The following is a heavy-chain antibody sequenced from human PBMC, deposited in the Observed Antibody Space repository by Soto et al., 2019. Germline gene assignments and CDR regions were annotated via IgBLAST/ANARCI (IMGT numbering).Heavy chain of an antibody. V-gene: IGHV1-69*12. D-gene: IGHD6-13*01. J-gene: IGHJ6*02. CDR2: IIAFSDIV. CDR1: GGTFGIYA. CDR3: ARSLYGSSWYHSGNSYYYSGMDV. Sequence: QVQLVQSGAEVKKPGSSVKVSCKASGGTFGIYAITWVRQAPGQGLEWMGGIIAFSDIVNYTQKLQGRVTITADESTNTAYMDLSSLRSEDTAIYYCARSLYGSSWYHSGNSYYYSGMDVWGQGTTVTVSS.